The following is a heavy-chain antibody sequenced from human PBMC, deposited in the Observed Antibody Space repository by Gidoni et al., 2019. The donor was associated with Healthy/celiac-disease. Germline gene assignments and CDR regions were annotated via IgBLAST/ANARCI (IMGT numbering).Heavy chain of an antibody. CDR1: GFTFYDYA. CDR3: AKDRSGSSSTYFDY. J-gene: IGHJ4*02. D-gene: IGHD6-6*01. CDR2: ISWNSGSI. V-gene: IGHV3-9*01. Sequence: EVQLVESGGGLVQPGRSVRLSCSGSGFTFYDYAMHWVRQAPGKGLEWVSGISWNSGSIGYADSVKGRFTISRDNAKNSLYLQMNSLRAEDTALYYCAKDRSGSSSTYFDYWGQGTLVTVSS.